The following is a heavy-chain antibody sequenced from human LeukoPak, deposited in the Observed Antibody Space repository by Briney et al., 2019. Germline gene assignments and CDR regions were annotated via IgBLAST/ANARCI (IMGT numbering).Heavy chain of an antibody. D-gene: IGHD6-6*01. CDR1: GGSISSYY. J-gene: IGHJ4*02. CDR3: ARDDVAARPGLYY. CDR2: IYYSGST. V-gene: IGHV4-59*12. Sequence: SETLSLTCTVSGGSISSYYWSWIRQPPGKGLEWIGYIYYSGSTNYNPSLKSRVTISVDTSKNQFSLKLSSVTAADTAVYYCARDDVAARPGLYYWGQGTLVTVSS.